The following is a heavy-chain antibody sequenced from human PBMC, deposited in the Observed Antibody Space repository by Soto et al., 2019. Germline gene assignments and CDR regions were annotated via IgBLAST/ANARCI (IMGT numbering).Heavy chain of an antibody. CDR2: IWSDGSNE. CDR1: GFRFSSYG. J-gene: IGHJ5*02. CDR3: ARSLGADGDLDL. V-gene: IGHV3-33*01. Sequence: GQLVESGGGVVQPGESLRLSCAASGFRFSSYGMFWFRQAPGKGLEWVAAIWSDGSNEDIADSVRGRFIISRDNPKSTLFLQMNTLGAEDTGVYSCARSLGADGDLDLWGRGTL.